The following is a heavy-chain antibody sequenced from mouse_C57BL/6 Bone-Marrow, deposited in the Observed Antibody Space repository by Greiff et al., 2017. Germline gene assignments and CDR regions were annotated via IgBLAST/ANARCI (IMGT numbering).Heavy chain of an antibody. Sequence: VQLQQPGAELVKPGASVKMSCKASGYTFTSYWITWVKQRPGQGLEWIGDIYPGSGSTNYNEKFKSKATLTVDPSSSTAYMQLSSLTSEDSAVYYCARHGRSLRDAMDYWGQGTSVTVSS. V-gene: IGHV1-55*01. J-gene: IGHJ4*01. CDR2: IYPGSGST. CDR3: ARHGRSLRDAMDY. CDR1: GYTFTSYW. D-gene: IGHD1-1*01.